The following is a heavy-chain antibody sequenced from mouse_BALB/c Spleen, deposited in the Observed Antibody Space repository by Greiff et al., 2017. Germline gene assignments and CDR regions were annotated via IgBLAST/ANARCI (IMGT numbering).Heavy chain of an antibody. CDR1: GYTFTDYE. D-gene: IGHD2-4*01. J-gene: IGHJ2*01. Sequence: VQLQQSGAELVRPGASVTLSCKASGYTFTDYEMHWVKQTPVHGLEWIGAIDPETGGTAYNQKFKGKATLTADKSSSTAYMELRSLTSEDSAVYYGTRGGLDYDRYYFDYWGQGTTLTVSA. CDR2: IDPETGGT. CDR3: TRGGLDYDRYYFDY. V-gene: IGHV1-15*01.